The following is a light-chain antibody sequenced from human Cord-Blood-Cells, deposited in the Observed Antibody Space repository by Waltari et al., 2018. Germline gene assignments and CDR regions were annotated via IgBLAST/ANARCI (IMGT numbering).Light chain of an antibody. V-gene: IGKV3-11*01. CDR2: DAS. CDR3: QQRSNWPPWT. J-gene: IGKJ1*01. CDR1: QSVSSY. Sequence: EIVLTQSPATLSLSPGERATLSCSASQSVSSYLAWYQQKPGPAPRLLIYDASNRATGIPARFSGSGSGTDFTLTISSLEPEDFAVYYCQQRSNWPPWTFGQGTKVEIK.